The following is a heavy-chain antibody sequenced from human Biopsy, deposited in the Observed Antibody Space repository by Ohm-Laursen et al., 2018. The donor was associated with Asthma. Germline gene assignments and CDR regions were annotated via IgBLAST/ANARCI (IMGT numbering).Heavy chain of an antibody. J-gene: IGHJ4*02. D-gene: IGHD4-17*01. CDR3: ASDFPKDYVRYNFQF. Sequence: ASVKVSCKVSGYSLTDLYMHWVRQAPGQGLEWMGGHDHEAGGTVNARRFQGRVTMTEDTSTDTAYMELSSLSSDDTAVYYCASDFPKDYVRYNFQFWGQGTLVTVSS. CDR1: GYSLTDLY. CDR2: HDHEAGGT. V-gene: IGHV1-24*01.